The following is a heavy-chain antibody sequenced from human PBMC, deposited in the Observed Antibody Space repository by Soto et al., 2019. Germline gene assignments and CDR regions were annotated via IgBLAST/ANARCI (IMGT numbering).Heavy chain of an antibody. CDR3: ARARWYDAFDV. CDR1: GFLISSGNY. CDR2: IFHGGNT. D-gene: IGHD2-15*01. Sequence: KPSETLSLTCAVSGFLISSGNYWGWIRKPPGKGLEWIGSIFHGGNTYYNPSLKSRVTISVDMSKNQFSLKLNSVTAADTAVYYCARARWYDAFDVWGQGTVVTVSS. J-gene: IGHJ3*01. V-gene: IGHV4-38-2*01.